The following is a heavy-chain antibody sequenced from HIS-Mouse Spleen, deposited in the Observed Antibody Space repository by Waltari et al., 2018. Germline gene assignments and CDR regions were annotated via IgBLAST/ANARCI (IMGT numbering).Heavy chain of an antibody. CDR1: GGSISSSSYY. Sequence: QLQLQESGPGLVKPSATLSLTCPVAGGSISSSSYYLAWIRQPPGKGLEWIGSIYYSGSTYYNPSLKSRVTISVDTSKNQFSLKLSSVTAADTAVYYCAREIPYSSSWYDWYFDLWGRGTLVTVSS. V-gene: IGHV4-39*07. CDR2: IYYSGST. CDR3: AREIPYSSSWYDWYFDL. J-gene: IGHJ2*01. D-gene: IGHD6-13*01.